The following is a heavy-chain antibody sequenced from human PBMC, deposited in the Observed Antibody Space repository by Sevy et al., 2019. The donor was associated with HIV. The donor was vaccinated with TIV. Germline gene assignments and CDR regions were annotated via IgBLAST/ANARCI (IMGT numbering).Heavy chain of an antibody. V-gene: IGHV3-23*01. J-gene: IGHJ4*02. CDR3: VRAVAADGSF. CDR1: GFTFRSYA. D-gene: IGHD6-13*01. Sequence: GGSLRLSCAASGFTFRSYAINWVRQAPGKGLEWVSGISGSGGSTYYADSVKGRFTISRDNSKNTVNLQMDSLRADDTALYYCVRAVAADGSFWGQGTLVTV. CDR2: ISGSGGST.